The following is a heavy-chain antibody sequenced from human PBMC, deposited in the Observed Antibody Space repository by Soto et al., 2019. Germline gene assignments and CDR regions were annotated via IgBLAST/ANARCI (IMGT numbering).Heavy chain of an antibody. CDR3: ARGLYDFWSGYLDAFDI. J-gene: IGHJ3*02. CDR2: INAGNGNT. D-gene: IGHD3-3*01. V-gene: IGHV1-3*01. CDR1: GYTFTSYA. Sequence: WASVKVSCKASGYTFTSYAMHWVRQAPGQRLEWMGWINAGNGNTKYSQKFQGRVTITRDTSASTAYMELSSLRSEDTAVYYCARGLYDFWSGYLDAFDIWGQGTMVTVSS.